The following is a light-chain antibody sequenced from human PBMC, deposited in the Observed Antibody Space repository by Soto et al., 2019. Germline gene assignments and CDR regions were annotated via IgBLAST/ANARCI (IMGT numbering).Light chain of an antibody. Sequence: DIQMTQSPSSLSASVGDRVTITCRASQSITKYLNWYQQKPGEAPKLLIYDATSLQSGVPSRFSGGGSGTDFTLTISSLQPEDFAAYYCHQSYNAPWTFGQGTKVEVK. J-gene: IGKJ1*01. CDR3: HQSYNAPWT. CDR2: DAT. CDR1: QSITKY. V-gene: IGKV1-39*01.